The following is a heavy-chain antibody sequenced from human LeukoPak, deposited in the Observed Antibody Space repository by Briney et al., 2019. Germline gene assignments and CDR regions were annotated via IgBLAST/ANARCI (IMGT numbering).Heavy chain of an antibody. D-gene: IGHD2-15*01. CDR3: ARRAQYCSGGSCSIDY. CDR2: IYPGDSDT. J-gene: IGHJ4*02. V-gene: IGHV5-51*01. CDR1: GYSFTNNW. Sequence: LGESLKISCKGSGYSFTNNWIGWMRQMPGKGLEWMGIIYPGDSDTRYSPSFQGQVIISADKSISTAYLQWSSLKASDTAVYYCARRAQYCSGGSCSIDYWGQGTLVTVSS.